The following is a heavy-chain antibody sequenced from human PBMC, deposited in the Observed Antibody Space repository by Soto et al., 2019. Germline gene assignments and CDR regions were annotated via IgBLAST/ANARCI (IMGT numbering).Heavy chain of an antibody. CDR3: AGGSDYYGFWGGAAFDI. D-gene: IGHD3-10*01. J-gene: IGHJ3*02. CDR2: IYYSGST. V-gene: IGHV4-59*01. Sequence: SETLSLTCTVSGGSISSYYWSWIRQPPGKGLEWIGYIYYSGSTNYNPSLKSRVTISVDTSKNQFSLKLSSVTAADTAVYYCAGGSDYYGFWGGAAFDIWGQGTMVTVSS. CDR1: GGSISSYY.